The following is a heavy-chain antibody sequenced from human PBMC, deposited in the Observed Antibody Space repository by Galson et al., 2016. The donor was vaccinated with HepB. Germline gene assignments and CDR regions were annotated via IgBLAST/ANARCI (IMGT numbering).Heavy chain of an antibody. CDR2: ISYSGST. CDR3: ARGRDTAVTPFDY. V-gene: IGHV4-59*01. D-gene: IGHD5-18*01. J-gene: IGHJ4*01. Sequence: ETLSLTCTVSGVSISSYYWNWIRIRQPPGKGLEWIGYISYSGSTNYNPSLKSRVTISEDTSKNQLSLKLTSVTAADTALYFCARGRDTAVTPFDYWGHGTLVTVSS. CDR1: GVSISSYY.